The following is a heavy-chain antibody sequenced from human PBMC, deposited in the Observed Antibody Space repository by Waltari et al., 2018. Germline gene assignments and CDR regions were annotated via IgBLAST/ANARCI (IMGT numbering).Heavy chain of an antibody. D-gene: IGHD1-7*01. CDR3: ARLGLGDNWNYVRNPDWYFDL. Sequence: QVQLVQSGAEVKKPGASVKVSCKASGYTFTSSDINWVRQATGQGLEWMGWMNPNSGNTGYAQKFQGRVTMTRNTSISTAYMELSSLRSEDTAVYYCARLGLGDNWNYVRNPDWYFDLWGRGTLVTVSS. CDR1: GYTFTSSD. J-gene: IGHJ2*01. CDR2: MNPNSGNT. V-gene: IGHV1-8*01.